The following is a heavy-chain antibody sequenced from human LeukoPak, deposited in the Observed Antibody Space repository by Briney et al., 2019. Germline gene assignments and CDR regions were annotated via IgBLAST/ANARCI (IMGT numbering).Heavy chain of an antibody. Sequence: GGSLRLSCAASGFTFDDYAMHWVRQAPGKGLEWVSGISWNSGCIGYADSVKGRFTISRDNAKNSLYLQMNSLRAEDTALYYCAKASLVVDYYYYYGMDVWGQGTTVTVSS. V-gene: IGHV3-9*01. CDR1: GFTFDDYA. CDR2: ISWNSGCI. CDR3: AKASLVVDYYYYYGMDV. D-gene: IGHD2-15*01. J-gene: IGHJ6*02.